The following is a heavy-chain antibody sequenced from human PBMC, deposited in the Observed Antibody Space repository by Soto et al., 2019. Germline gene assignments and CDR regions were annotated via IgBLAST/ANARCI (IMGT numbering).Heavy chain of an antibody. V-gene: IGHV3-74*01. CDR1: GFTFTSYW. J-gene: IGHJ4*02. Sequence: EVQLVESGGGLVQPGGSLRLSCATSGFTFTSYWMHWVLQVPGKGLVWVSRINSDGSSTTYADSVKGRFTISRDNAKNPLYLQMNSLRAEDTAVYFCAGGKGSKTPFDYWGQGTLVTVSS. CDR2: INSDGSST. D-gene: IGHD2-2*01. CDR3: AGGKGSKTPFDY.